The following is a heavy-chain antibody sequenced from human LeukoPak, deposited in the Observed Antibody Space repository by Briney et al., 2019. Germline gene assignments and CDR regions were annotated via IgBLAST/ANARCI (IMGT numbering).Heavy chain of an antibody. CDR2: IKRDGSEK. D-gene: IGHD4-17*01. Sequence: PGGSLRLSCAASGFTFTDYWMSWVRQAPGKGLEWVANIKRDGSEKYYVDSVKGRFTISRDNAKNSLYLQMNSLRTEDTAVYYCAKDPSWMTTVTTSYFDYWGQGTLVTVSS. CDR3: AKDPSWMTTVTTSYFDY. J-gene: IGHJ4*02. CDR1: GFTFTDYW. V-gene: IGHV3-7*01.